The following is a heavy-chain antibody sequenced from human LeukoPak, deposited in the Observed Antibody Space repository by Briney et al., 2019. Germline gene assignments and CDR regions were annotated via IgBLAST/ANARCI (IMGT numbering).Heavy chain of an antibody. D-gene: IGHD5-24*01. J-gene: IGHJ3*02. CDR3: ARIRDGYNDAYDI. CDR1: GYTFNGYY. V-gene: IGHV1-46*02. CDR2: INPGGGNT. Sequence: ASVKVSCKSSGYTFNGYYIHWVRQAPGQGLEWMGLINPGGGNTNYAQNFQGRVTMTRDTSASTVYMELSSLRSEDTAIYYCARIRDGYNDAYDIWGQGTVVTVPS.